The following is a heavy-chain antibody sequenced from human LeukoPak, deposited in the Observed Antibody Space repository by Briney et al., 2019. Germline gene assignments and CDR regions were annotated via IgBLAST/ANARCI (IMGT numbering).Heavy chain of an antibody. CDR1: GFNFTNFG. CDR3: AREGPDY. V-gene: IGHV3-48*01. Sequence: PGGSLRLSCAASGFNFTNFGINWVRQAPGKGLEWVAYVSSSSSTINYADSVKGRFTISRDNAENSLYLQMNSLRTEDTAVYYCAREGPDYWGQGTLVTVSS. J-gene: IGHJ4*02. CDR2: VSSSSSTI.